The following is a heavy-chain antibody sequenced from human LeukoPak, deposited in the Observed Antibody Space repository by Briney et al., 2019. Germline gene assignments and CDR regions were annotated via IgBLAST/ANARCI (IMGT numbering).Heavy chain of an antibody. CDR1: GYTFTSYD. D-gene: IGHD3-9*01. V-gene: IGHV1-8*01. CDR3: ARAGSHYDILTGYLSFDY. J-gene: IGHJ4*02. Sequence: ASVKVSCKASGYTFTSYDINWVRQATGQGLEWMGWMNPNSGNTGYAQKFQGRVTMTRNTSISTAYMELSSLRSEDTAVYYCARAGSHYDILTGYLSFDYWGQGTLVTVSS. CDR2: MNPNSGNT.